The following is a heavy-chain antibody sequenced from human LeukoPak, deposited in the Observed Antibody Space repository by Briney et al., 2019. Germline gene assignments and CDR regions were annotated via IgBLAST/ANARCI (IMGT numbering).Heavy chain of an antibody. Sequence: SETLSLTCSVSGGSINNYYWSWVRQPPGEEMGWVGYIHSSVSTNYNPSLKSRVTISVDTSKKQFSLRLSSVTAADTAVYYCARHGGPYESSGYLYYLYYWGQGTLVTVSS. CDR3: ARHGGPYESSGYLYYLYY. V-gene: IGHV4-59*08. J-gene: IGHJ4*02. D-gene: IGHD3-22*01. CDR2: IHSSVST. CDR1: GGSINNYY.